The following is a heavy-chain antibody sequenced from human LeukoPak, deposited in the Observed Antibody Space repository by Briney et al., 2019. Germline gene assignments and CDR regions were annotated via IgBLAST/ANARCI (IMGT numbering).Heavy chain of an antibody. Sequence: SETLSLTCTVSGGFISGYFWNWIRQPAGKGLEWIGRVYSSGSTNYNPSLKSRVTMSVDTSKNQFSLNLSSMTAADTAVYYCARGGARLYGMDVWGQGTTVTVSS. CDR2: VYSSGST. D-gene: IGHD4/OR15-4a*01. J-gene: IGHJ6*02. CDR3: ARGGARLYGMDV. V-gene: IGHV4-4*07. CDR1: GGFISGYF.